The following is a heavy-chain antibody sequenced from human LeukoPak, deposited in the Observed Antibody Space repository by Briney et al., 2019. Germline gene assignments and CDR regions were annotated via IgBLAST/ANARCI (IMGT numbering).Heavy chain of an antibody. CDR2: INWNGGST. J-gene: IGHJ4*02. CDR3: ARDNVYYYDSSGYFGY. V-gene: IGHV3-20*04. D-gene: IGHD3-22*01. CDR1: GFTFDDYG. Sequence: GGSLRLSCAASGFTFDDYGMSWVRQAPGKGLEWVSGINWNGGSTGYADSVKGRFTISRDNAKNSLYLQMNSLRAEDTALYYCARDNVYYYDSSGYFGYWGQGTLVTVSS.